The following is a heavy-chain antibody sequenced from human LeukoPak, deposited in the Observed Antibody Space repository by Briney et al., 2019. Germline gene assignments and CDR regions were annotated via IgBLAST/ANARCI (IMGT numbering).Heavy chain of an antibody. V-gene: IGHV3-23*01. Sequence: GGSLRLSCVGSDFSFITYAMSWVRQAPGKGLEWVSIITGRGDATYYADSVKGRFTISRDNSKNTLYLQMNSLKTEDTAVYYCTTGLYYYGSGSYYKKDYWGQGTLVTVSS. CDR1: DFSFITYA. CDR3: TTGLYYYGSGSYYKKDY. CDR2: ITGRGDAT. D-gene: IGHD3-10*01. J-gene: IGHJ4*02.